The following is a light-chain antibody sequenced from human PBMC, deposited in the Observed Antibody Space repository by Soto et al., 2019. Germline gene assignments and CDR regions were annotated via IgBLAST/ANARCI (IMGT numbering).Light chain of an antibody. CDR3: QQYNSYSEA. CDR1: QTISSW. CDR2: KAS. Sequence: DIQMTQSPSTLSGSVGDRVTITCRASQTISSWLAWYQQKPGKAPKLLIYKASTLKSGVPSRFSGSGSGTEFTLTISSLQPDDFATYYCQQYNSYSEALGQGNKV. V-gene: IGKV1-5*03. J-gene: IGKJ1*01.